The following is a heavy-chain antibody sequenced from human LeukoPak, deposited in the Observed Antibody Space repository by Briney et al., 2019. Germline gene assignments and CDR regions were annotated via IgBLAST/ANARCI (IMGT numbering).Heavy chain of an antibody. J-gene: IGHJ4*02. Sequence: SQTLSLACTVSADSTSSFHSSWIRQPPERGLEWIGSIYFSGGTYSNPCLRSRVTISVDTSKTQFSLKLSSVTAADTAVYYFERHASVRNSNQVYWGQGTLVTVSS. D-gene: IGHD4-11*01. CDR3: ERHASVRNSNQVY. CDR2: IYFSGGT. CDR1: ADSTSSFH. V-gene: IGHV4-59*05.